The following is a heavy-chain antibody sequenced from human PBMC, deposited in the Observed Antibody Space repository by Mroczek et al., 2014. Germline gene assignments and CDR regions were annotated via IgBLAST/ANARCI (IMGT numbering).Heavy chain of an antibody. D-gene: IGHD2-2*01. CDR1: VGPSVVTY. CDR3: ARGLVVVVPAAIYYMDV. J-gene: IGHJ6*03. Sequence: VQLQESGAGXLKPSETLSLTCAVYVGPSVVTYWSWIRQPPGKGLEWIGEINHSGSTNYNPSLKSRVTISVDTSKNQFSLKLSSVTAADTAVYYCARGLVVVVPAAIYYMDVWGKGTTVTVSS. CDR2: INHSGST. V-gene: IGHV4-34*01.